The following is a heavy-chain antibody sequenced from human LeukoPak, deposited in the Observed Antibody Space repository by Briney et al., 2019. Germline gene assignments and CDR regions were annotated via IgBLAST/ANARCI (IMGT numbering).Heavy chain of an antibody. CDR1: GFTFSDSA. CDR2: ISSHGDST. Sequence: PGGSLRLSCAASGFTFSDSAMYWVRQAPGKGLEYVSAISSHGDSTYYANSVKGRFTISRDNSKNTLYLQMNSLRAEDTAVYYCARFRGYSGYGGGLWGQGTLVTVSS. J-gene: IGHJ4*02. D-gene: IGHD5-12*01. V-gene: IGHV3-64*01. CDR3: ARFRGYSGYGGGL.